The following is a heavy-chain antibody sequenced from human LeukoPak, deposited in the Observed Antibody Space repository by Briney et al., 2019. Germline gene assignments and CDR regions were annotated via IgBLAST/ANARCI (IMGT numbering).Heavy chain of an antibody. CDR3: ARHWGDGYTLGFDY. CDR1: GGSISSYY. J-gene: IGHJ4*02. CDR2: IYYSGST. V-gene: IGHV4-59*08. Sequence: SETLSLTCTVSGGSISSYYWSWIRQPPGKGLEWIGYIYYSGSTNYNPSLESRVTISVDTSKNQFSLKLSSVTAADTAVYYCARHWGDGYTLGFDYWGQGTLVTVSS. D-gene: IGHD5-24*01.